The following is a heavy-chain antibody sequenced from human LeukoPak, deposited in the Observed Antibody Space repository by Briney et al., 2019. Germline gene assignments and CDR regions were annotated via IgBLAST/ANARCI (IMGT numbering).Heavy chain of an antibody. CDR1: GYPIRSGYY. CDR3: ARETGYTKSDDAFDI. D-gene: IGHD6-13*01. V-gene: IGHV4-38-2*02. Sequence: SETLSLNCTVSGYPIRSGYYWGRIRQPPGKGLEWIGSLYHSGSTYYNPSLKSRVTISVDTSKNQFSLKLSSVTAADTAVYYCARETGYTKSDDAFDIWGQGTMVTVAS. J-gene: IGHJ3*02. CDR2: LYHSGST.